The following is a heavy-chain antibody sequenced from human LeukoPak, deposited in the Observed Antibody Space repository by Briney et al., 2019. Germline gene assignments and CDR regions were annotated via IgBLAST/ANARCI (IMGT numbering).Heavy chain of an antibody. D-gene: IGHD5-18*01. Sequence: PGGSLRPSCAASGFTFSSYAMSWVRQAPGKGLEWVSAISGSGGSTYYADSVKGRFTISRDNYKNTLYLQMNSLRAEDTAVYYCAKDILRTAMVEYFQHWGQGTLVTVSS. CDR2: ISGSGGST. V-gene: IGHV3-23*01. CDR1: GFTFSSYA. CDR3: AKDILRTAMVEYFQH. J-gene: IGHJ1*01.